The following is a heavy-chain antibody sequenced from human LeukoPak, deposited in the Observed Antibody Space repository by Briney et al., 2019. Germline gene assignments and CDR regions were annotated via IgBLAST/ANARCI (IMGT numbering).Heavy chain of an antibody. D-gene: IGHD4-17*01. V-gene: IGHV3-23*01. CDR3: ARDYGDYTKGWNLRDF. CDR2: ISGSGVTT. CDR1: GFTFGSYA. Sequence: GGSLRLSCAASGFTFGSYAMSWVRQPPGKGLEWVSSISGSGVTTYYADSVKGRFTIPRDNSKSMMNLQMNSLRAEDTAVYYCARDYGDYTKGWNLRDFWGQGTLVTVSS. J-gene: IGHJ4*02.